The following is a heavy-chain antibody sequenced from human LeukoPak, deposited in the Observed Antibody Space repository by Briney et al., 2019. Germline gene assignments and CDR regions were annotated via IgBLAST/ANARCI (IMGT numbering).Heavy chain of an antibody. CDR3: ARTYYDFWSGYYSPYYYYYYYMDV. J-gene: IGHJ6*03. CDR2: ISSSSSYI. D-gene: IGHD3-3*01. V-gene: IGHV3-21*01. CDR1: GFTFSSYG. Sequence: GGSLRLSCAASGFTFSSYGMSWVRQAPGKGLEWVSSISSSSSYIYYADSVKGRFTISRDNAKNSLYLQMNSLRAEDTAVYYCARTYYDFWSGYYSPYYYYYYYMDVWGKGTTVTVSS.